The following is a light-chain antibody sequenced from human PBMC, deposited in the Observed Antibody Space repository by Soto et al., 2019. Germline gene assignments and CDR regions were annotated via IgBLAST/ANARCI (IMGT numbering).Light chain of an antibody. CDR1: SSDLGIYNY. J-gene: IGLJ1*01. CDR2: EVT. Sequence: SVLTQPASVSGSPGQSIAISYSGSSSDLGIYNYGSWYQQHPGKVPKLIIFEVTNRPSGVSNRFSGSKSGNTASLTISGLQAEDAADYYCSSYTTSSTRVFGTGTKVTVL. CDR3: SSYTTSSTRV. V-gene: IGLV2-14*01.